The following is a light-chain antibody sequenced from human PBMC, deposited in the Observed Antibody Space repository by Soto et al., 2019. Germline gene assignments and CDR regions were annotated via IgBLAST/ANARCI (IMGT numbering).Light chain of an antibody. CDR2: DVS. V-gene: IGLV2-14*01. CDR1: SSDVGGYNY. Sequence: QSALTQPASVSGSPGQSITISCTGTSSDVGGYNYVSWYRQHPGRAPKLMIYDVSNRPSGVSNRFSGSKSGNTASLTISGPEAQDEADYYCGYYKRSSTYVFGSGTKVTV. CDR3: GYYKRSSTYV. J-gene: IGLJ1*01.